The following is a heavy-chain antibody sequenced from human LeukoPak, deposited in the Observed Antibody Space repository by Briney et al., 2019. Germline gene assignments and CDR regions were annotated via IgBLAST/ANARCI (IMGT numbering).Heavy chain of an antibody. V-gene: IGHV3-21*01. J-gene: IGHJ3*02. CDR2: ISSSSSYI. CDR1: GFTFSSYS. Sequence: GGSLRLSCAASGFTFSSYSMNWVRQAPGKGLEWVSSISSSSSYIYYADSVKGRFTISRDNAKNSLYLQMNSLRAEDTAVYYCAREETITMIVEGAFDIWGQGTMVTVSS. CDR3: AREETITMIVEGAFDI. D-gene: IGHD3-22*01.